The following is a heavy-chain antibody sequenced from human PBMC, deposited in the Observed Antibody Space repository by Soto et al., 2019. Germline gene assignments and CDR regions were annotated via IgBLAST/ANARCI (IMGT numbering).Heavy chain of an antibody. CDR2: IYYTGST. J-gene: IGHJ4*02. CDR1: GGSVSSGSYS. D-gene: IGHD1-26*01. V-gene: IGHV4-61*01. CDR3: AGGRDYDY. Sequence: PSETLSLTCTVSGGSVSSGSYSWTWIRQPPGRGLEWIGYIYYTGSTDYNPSLSGRVTMSVDLSNSQFSLNVASVNAADTAVDFCAGGRDYDYWGQGTLVTVSS.